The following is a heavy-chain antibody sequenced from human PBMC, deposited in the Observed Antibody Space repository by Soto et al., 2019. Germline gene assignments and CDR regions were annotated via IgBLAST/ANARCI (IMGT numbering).Heavy chain of an antibody. CDR3: ARDRGSYALDY. D-gene: IGHD1-26*01. V-gene: IGHV1-18*01. Sequence: QVQLVQSGAEVKKPGASVKVSCKASAYTFTSYGIGWVRQAPGQGLEWMGWVSAYNGNTNYAQKLQGRVTMTTDTSTSTAYIELRSLRSDDTAVYYCARDRGSYALDYWGQGTLVTVSS. J-gene: IGHJ4*02. CDR1: AYTFTSYG. CDR2: VSAYNGNT.